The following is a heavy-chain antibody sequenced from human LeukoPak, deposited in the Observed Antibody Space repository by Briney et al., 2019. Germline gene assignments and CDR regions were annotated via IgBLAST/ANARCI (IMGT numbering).Heavy chain of an antibody. V-gene: IGHV4-39*01. CDR2: ICYSGSA. Sequence: SETLSLTCTVSGGSISSSSYYWDWIRQPTGKGLEWSGSICYSGSAYYNPSLKSRVTMSVDTPKNQFSMKLSSVTAADTAAYYCARGGDYWGQGTLVTVSS. CDR1: GGSISSSSYY. D-gene: IGHD3-16*01. CDR3: ARGGDY. J-gene: IGHJ4*02.